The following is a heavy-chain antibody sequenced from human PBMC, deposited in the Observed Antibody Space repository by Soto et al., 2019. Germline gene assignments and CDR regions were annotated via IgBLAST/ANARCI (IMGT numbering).Heavy chain of an antibody. CDR3: ARENWHFDY. V-gene: IGHV1-2*02. Sequence: QVQLVQSGAEVKKPGASVKVSCKTSGYSFSEFRMHWVRQAPGQGLEWMGWVNPINGNTNYAQDFQGRVTMTRDASPKTVYMELSSLTSDDTSTVYCARENWHFDYWCQGTRITVSS. J-gene: IGHJ4*02. CDR2: VNPINGNT. CDR1: GYSFSEFR.